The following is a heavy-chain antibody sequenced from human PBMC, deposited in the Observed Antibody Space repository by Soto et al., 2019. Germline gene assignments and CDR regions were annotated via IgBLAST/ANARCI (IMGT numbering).Heavy chain of an antibody. V-gene: IGHV4-4*07. CDR1: GGSISSYY. J-gene: IGHJ6*02. D-gene: IGHD3-3*01. CDR2: IYTSGST. CDR3: ARGFGFLDYYYYGMDV. Sequence: QVQLQESGPGRVKPSETLSLTCTVSGGSISSYYWSWIRQPAGKGLAWIGRIYTSGSTNYNPSLKSRVAMSVDTSKNPFSLKLRSGTAADTAVYYCARGFGFLDYYYYGMDVWGQGPTVTVSS.